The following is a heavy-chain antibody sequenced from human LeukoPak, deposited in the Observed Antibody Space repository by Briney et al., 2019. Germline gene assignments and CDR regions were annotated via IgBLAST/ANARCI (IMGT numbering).Heavy chain of an antibody. J-gene: IGHJ3*02. V-gene: IGHV3-21*01. CDR2: IGSSSNYI. D-gene: IGHD6-13*01. CDR1: GFTFSTYS. Sequence: GGSLRLSCAASGFTFSTYSMNWVRQAPGKGLEWVSSIGSSSNYIYYAGSLKGRSTISRDNAKNSLYLQMSSLRAEDAAVYFCARSLSSSWYGAFDIWGQGTMVIVSS. CDR3: ARSLSSSWYGAFDI.